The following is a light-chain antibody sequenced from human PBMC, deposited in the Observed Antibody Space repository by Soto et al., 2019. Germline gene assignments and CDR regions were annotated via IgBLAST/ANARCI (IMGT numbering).Light chain of an antibody. CDR2: DAS. Sequence: EIVLTQSPATLSLSPGNRATLSCRASQSVSSYLACYQQKPGQAPRLLIYDASNRATSIPARFSGSGSGTDFTLTITSLEPEDFAVYYCQQRSNWPSTFGGGTKVEIK. V-gene: IGKV3-11*01. CDR3: QQRSNWPST. CDR1: QSVSSY. J-gene: IGKJ4*01.